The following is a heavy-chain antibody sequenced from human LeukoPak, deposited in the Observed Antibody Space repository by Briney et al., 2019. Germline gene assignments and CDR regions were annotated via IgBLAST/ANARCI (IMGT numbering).Heavy chain of an antibody. J-gene: IGHJ4*02. CDR1: GFTFSSYE. CDR2: ISSSGSTI. V-gene: IGHV3-48*03. Sequence: GGSLRLSCAASGFTFSSYEMNWVRQAPGKGLEWVSYISSSGSTIYYADSVKGRFTISRDNAKNSLYLQMNSLRAEDTAVYYCATLDSSGYYENFDYWGQGTLVTVSS. D-gene: IGHD3-22*01. CDR3: ATLDSSGYYENFDY.